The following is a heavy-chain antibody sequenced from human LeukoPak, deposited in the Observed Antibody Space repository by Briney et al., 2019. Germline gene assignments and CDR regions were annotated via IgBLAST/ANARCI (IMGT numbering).Heavy chain of an antibody. D-gene: IGHD4-17*01. J-gene: IGHJ3*02. CDR3: ARDLYGDLSLDAFDI. CDR2: IIPILGIA. V-gene: IGHV1-69*04. CDR1: GGTFSSYT. Sequence: ASVKVSCKASGGTFSSYTISWVRQAPGQGLEWMGRIIPILGIANYAQKFQGRVTITADKSTSTAYMELSSLRSEDTAVYYCARDLYGDLSLDAFDIWGQGTMVTVSS.